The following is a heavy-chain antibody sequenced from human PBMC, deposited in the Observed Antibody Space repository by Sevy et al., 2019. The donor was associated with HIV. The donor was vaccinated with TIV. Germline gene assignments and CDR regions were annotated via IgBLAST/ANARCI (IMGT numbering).Heavy chain of an antibody. CDR3: AKGVGRYCSGSRCFFYYGMDA. J-gene: IGHJ6*02. CDR2: ISSGGDKT. D-gene: IGHD2-15*01. Sequence: GGSLRLSCVASGFTFSNYAINWARQAPGKGLEWVSSISSGGDKTYYADSVKGRFTISRDNSKNMLNLEVDSLRAEDTAMYYCAKGVGRYCSGSRCFFYYGMDAWGQGTTVTVSS. CDR1: GFTFSNYA. V-gene: IGHV3-23*01.